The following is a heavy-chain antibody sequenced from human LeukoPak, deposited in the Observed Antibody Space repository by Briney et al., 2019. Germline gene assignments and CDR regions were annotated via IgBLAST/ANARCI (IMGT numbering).Heavy chain of an antibody. J-gene: IGHJ4*02. D-gene: IGHD4-23*01. Sequence: ASVKVSCKASGYTFTSYDINWVRQAPGQGLEWMGIINPSGGSTSYAQKFQGRVTMTRDTSTSTVYMELSSLRFEDTAVYYCARDTYGGNSGYFDYWGQGTLVTVSS. V-gene: IGHV1-46*01. CDR1: GYTFTSYD. CDR2: INPSGGST. CDR3: ARDTYGGNSGYFDY.